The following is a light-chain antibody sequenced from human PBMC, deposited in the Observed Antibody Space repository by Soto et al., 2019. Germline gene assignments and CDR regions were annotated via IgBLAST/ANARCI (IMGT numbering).Light chain of an antibody. Sequence: QSVLTQPPSVSAAPGQRLTISCSGSSSSIENNYVSWYRQLPGTAPKLLIYDNNKRPSGIPDRFSGSKSGTSATLGIAGLQTGDEADYYCGTWDSSLNAEVFGTGTKVTVL. V-gene: IGLV1-51*01. CDR1: SSSIENNY. CDR2: DNN. J-gene: IGLJ1*01. CDR3: GTWDSSLNAEV.